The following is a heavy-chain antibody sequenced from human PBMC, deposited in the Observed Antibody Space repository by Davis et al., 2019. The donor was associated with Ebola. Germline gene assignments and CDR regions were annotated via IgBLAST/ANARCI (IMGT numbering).Heavy chain of an antibody. J-gene: IGHJ4*02. CDR2: ISPHSGNT. CDR1: GYTFTSCG. V-gene: IGHV1-18*01. D-gene: IGHD3-22*01. Sequence: ASVKVSCKASGYTFTSCGIIWVRQAPGQGLEWMGWISPHSGNTNYAQNLQGRVTLTTDTSTSTAYMELRSLRSDDTAVYYCARAIGYDSSGYYYRGFDYWGQGTLVTVSS. CDR3: ARAIGYDSSGYYYRGFDY.